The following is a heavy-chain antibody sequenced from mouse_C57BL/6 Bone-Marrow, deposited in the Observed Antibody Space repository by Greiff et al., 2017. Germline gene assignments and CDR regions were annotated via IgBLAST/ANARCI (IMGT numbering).Heavy chain of an antibody. D-gene: IGHD1-1*01. Sequence: EVQRVESGPGLVKPSQSLSLTCTVTGYSITSDYAWNWIRQFPGNKLEWMGYISYSGSTSYNPSLKSRISITRDTSKNQFFLQLNSVTTEDTATYYCARWGYGSSYYFDYWGQGTTLTVSS. CDR1: GYSITSDYA. CDR3: ARWGYGSSYYFDY. J-gene: IGHJ2*01. CDR2: ISYSGST. V-gene: IGHV3-2*02.